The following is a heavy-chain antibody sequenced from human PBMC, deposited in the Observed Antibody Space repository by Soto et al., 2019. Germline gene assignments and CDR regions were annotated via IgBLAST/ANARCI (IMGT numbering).Heavy chain of an antibody. Sequence: ASVKVSCKASGYTFTSYGISWVRQAPGQGLEWMGWIIPIFGTANYAQNLQGRVTMTTDTSTSTAYMELSSLTSDDTAVYYCARRGPSTSFDSWGQGTLVTVSS. CDR2: IIPIFGTA. D-gene: IGHD3-16*01. CDR1: GYTFTSYG. CDR3: ARRGPSTSFDS. J-gene: IGHJ5*01. V-gene: IGHV1-18*01.